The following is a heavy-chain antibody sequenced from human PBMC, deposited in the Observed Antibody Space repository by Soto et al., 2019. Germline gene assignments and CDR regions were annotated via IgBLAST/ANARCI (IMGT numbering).Heavy chain of an antibody. J-gene: IGHJ6*03. V-gene: IGHV4-59*08. D-gene: IGHD6-6*01. CDR2: IYYSGST. Sequence: SETLSLTCTVSGGSISTFYWSWIRQPPGKGLEWIGYIYYSGSTNYNPSLKSRVTISVDTSKNQFSLRLSSVTAADTAVYYCARRIAALYYMDVWGKGTTVTVSS. CDR1: GGSISTFY. CDR3: ARRIAALYYMDV.